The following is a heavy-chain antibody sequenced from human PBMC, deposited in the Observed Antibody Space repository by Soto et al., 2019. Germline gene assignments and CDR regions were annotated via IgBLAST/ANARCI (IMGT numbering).Heavy chain of an antibody. D-gene: IGHD2-15*01. CDR2: INSDGSST. V-gene: IGHV3-74*01. J-gene: IGHJ6*02. Sequence: QPGGSLRFSCAASGFTFSSYWMHWVRQAPGKGLVWVSRINSDGSSTSYADSVKGRFTISRDNAKNTLYLQMNSLRAEDTAVYYCARDTEIYCSGGSCYPYYYYYYGMDVWGQGTTVTVSS. CDR3: ARDTEIYCSGGSCYPYYYYYYGMDV. CDR1: GFTFSSYW.